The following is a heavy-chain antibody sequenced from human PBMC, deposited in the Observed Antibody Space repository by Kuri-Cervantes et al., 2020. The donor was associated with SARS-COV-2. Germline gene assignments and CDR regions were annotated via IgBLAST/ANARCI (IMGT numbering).Heavy chain of an antibody. CDR1: GFTFSSYA. CDR2: ISSNGGST. J-gene: IGHJ4*02. Sequence: LKISCSASGFTFSSYAMHWVRQAPGKGLEYVSAISSNGGSTYYADSVKGRFTISRDNSKNTLYLQMSSLRAEDTAVYYCVRSGAVAGTFDYWGQGTLVTVSS. CDR3: VRSGAVAGTFDY. D-gene: IGHD6-19*01. V-gene: IGHV3-64D*08.